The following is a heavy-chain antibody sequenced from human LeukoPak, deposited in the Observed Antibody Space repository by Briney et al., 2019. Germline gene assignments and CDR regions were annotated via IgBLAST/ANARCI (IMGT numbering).Heavy chain of an antibody. Sequence: GGSLRLSCVASAFTFSSYAIHWVRQAPGKGLEWVAVISYDGSNKYYADSVKSRFTISRDNSKNTVYLQMNSLRADDTAVYYCARDQMAAGGNLDPYFDYWGQGTLVTVSS. V-gene: IGHV3-30-3*01. J-gene: IGHJ4*02. CDR1: AFTFSSYA. D-gene: IGHD6-13*01. CDR3: ARDQMAAGGNLDPYFDY. CDR2: ISYDGSNK.